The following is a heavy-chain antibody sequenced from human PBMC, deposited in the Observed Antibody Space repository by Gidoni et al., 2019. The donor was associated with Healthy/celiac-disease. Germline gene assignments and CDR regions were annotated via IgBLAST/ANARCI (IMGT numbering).Heavy chain of an antibody. CDR2: ISKDGSNK. CDR3: ARSRRATTSLIDY. V-gene: IGHV3-30-3*01. J-gene: IGHJ4*02. Sequence: VQLVASGGGVVQPGGSLRLSCPASGFTFSSYAMPWVRQAPGKGLEWVAVISKDGSNKYYADAVKGRFTISRDNSKNTLYLQTNSLRAEDTAVYYCARSRRATTSLIDYWGQGTLVTVSS. D-gene: IGHD1-26*01. CDR1: GFTFSSYA.